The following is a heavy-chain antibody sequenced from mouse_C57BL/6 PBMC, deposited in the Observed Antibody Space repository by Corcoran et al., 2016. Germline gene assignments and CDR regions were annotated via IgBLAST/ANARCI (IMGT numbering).Heavy chain of an antibody. J-gene: IGHJ3*01. V-gene: IGHV9-3*01. CDR1: GYTFTTYG. D-gene: IGHD2-4*01. Sequence: QIQLVQSGPELKKPGETVKISCKASGYTFTTYGMSWVKQAPGKGLKWMGWINTYSGVPTYADDFKGLFAFSLETSASTAYLQINNLKNEDTATYFCASPYYDYDEGVAYWGQGTLVTVSA. CDR2: INTYSGVP. CDR3: ASPYYDYDEGVAY.